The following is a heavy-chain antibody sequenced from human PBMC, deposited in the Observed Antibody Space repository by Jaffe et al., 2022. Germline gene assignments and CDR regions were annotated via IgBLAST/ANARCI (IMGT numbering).Heavy chain of an antibody. D-gene: IGHD3-10*01. CDR1: GYSISSDYQ. V-gene: IGHV4-38-2*01. J-gene: IGHJ5*02. CDR3: ATYGPYASGNDWFHP. CDR2: ISRTGIT. Sequence: QVQLQESGPGLLKPSETLSLTCAVSGYSISSDYQWGWIRQPPGKGLQWIGSISRTGITSYNPSLQSRVTISIDTSKNQFSLKVTSVTAADTAVYYCATYGPYASGNDWFHPWGLGTLVTVSS.